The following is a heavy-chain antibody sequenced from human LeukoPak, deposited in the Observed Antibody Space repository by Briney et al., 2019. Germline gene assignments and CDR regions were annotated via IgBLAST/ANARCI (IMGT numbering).Heavy chain of an antibody. D-gene: IGHD3-22*01. Sequence: SVKVSCKASGGTFSSYAISWVRQALGQGLEWMGGIIPIFGTANYAQKFQGRVTITTDESTSTAYMELSSLRSEDTAVYYCAIGPYYYDSSGYYKDYWGQGTLVTVSS. CDR3: AIGPYYYDSSGYYKDY. CDR2: IIPIFGTA. J-gene: IGHJ4*02. CDR1: GGTFSSYA. V-gene: IGHV1-69*05.